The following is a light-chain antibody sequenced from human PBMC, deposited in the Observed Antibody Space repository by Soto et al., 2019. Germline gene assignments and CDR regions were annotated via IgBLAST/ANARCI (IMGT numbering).Light chain of an antibody. V-gene: IGKV1-5*03. J-gene: IGKJ1*01. CDR3: QQCNSYPPT. CDR2: KAA. CDR1: QSISSW. Sequence: DIQMTQSPSTLSASVGDRVTITCRASQSISSWLAWYQQKPGKAPKVLIYKAANLQSGVPARFSGSGSGTDFTLTISSLQPDDFATYYCQQCNSYPPTLCPGTTVDIK.